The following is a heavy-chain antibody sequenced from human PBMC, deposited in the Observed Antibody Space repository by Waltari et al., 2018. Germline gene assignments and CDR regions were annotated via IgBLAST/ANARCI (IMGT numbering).Heavy chain of an antibody. CDR2: INPNSGGT. CDR3: AILKADRTGYFQH. V-gene: IGHV1-2*02. D-gene: IGHD6-25*01. Sequence: QVQLVQSGAEVKKPGASVKVSCKASGYTFTGCYMHRLRQAPGQGLEWMGWINPNSGGTNYAQKFQGRVTMTRDTSISTAYMELSRLRSDDTAVYYCAILKADRTGYFQHWGQGTLVTVSS. J-gene: IGHJ1*01. CDR1: GYTFTGCY.